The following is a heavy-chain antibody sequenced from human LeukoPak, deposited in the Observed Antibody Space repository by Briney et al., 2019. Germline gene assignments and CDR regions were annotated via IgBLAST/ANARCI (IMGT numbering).Heavy chain of an antibody. CDR2: FEPEEGDHGET. J-gene: IGHJ3*02. CDR3: ATDRLEIYALNI. Sequence: EASVKVSCRVSGYSLSDLSIHWVRHVPGKGLEWMGGFEPEEGDHGETIYAQNFEGRLTLTEDTLTDTAYMELLSLTSEDTAVYYCATDRLEIYALNIWGQGTMVTVSS. D-gene: IGHD1-1*01. V-gene: IGHV1-24*01. CDR1: GYSLSDLS.